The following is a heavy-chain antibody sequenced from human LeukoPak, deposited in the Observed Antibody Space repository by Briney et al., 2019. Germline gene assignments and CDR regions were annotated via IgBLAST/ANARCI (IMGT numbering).Heavy chain of an antibody. CDR2: IYHSGST. CDR1: GYSISSGCY. J-gene: IGHJ4*02. CDR3: ARLETSSGSLSYFDY. D-gene: IGHD6-19*01. Sequence: PSETLSLTCTVSGYSISSGCYWAWIRQPPGKGLEGIGYIYHSGSTNYNPSLKSRVTISVDKPKNQVSLKLSSVTAADTAVYYCARLETSSGSLSYFDYWGQGTLVTVSS. V-gene: IGHV4-38-2*02.